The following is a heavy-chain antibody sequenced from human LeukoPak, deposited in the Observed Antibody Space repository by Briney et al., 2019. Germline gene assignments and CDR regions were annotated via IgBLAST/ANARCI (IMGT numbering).Heavy chain of an antibody. CDR1: GGSFSAYY. CDR3: ARGSRWRDYVWGSYRLYFDF. D-gene: IGHD3-16*02. CDR2: INHSGRT. J-gene: IGHJ4*02. Sequence: PSETLSLTCAVYGGSFSAYYWRWIRQPPGKGREWIGEINHSGRTNYNPSLKSRIPISVATSNNQSTLNQSSVTVAAPALDFLARGSRWRDYVWGSYRLYFDFWGQRTLVTVS. V-gene: IGHV4-34*01.